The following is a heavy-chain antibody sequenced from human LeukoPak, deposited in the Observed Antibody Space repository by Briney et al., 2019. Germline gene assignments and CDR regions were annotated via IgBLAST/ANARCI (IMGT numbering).Heavy chain of an antibody. CDR3: GRIPNGANFPNWFDP. J-gene: IGHJ5*02. CDR1: GFTFSSYT. Sequence: GGSLRLSCAASGFTFSSYTINWVRQAPGKGLEWISSISGSSSHIYYADSVKGRFTISRDNAKDSLYLQMNSLRAEDTALYYCGRIPNGANFPNWFDPWGQGTLVTVSS. CDR2: ISGSSSHI. V-gene: IGHV3-21*01. D-gene: IGHD4/OR15-4a*01.